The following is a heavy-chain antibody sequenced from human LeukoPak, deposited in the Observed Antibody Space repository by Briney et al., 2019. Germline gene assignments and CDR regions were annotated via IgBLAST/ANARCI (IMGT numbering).Heavy chain of an antibody. CDR3: AKDEVQNVPFDY. J-gene: IGHJ4*02. Sequence: PGGSLRLSCAASGFTFSSYWMSWVRQAPGKGLEWVANIKQDGSEKYYADSVKGRFTISRDNSKNTLYLQMNSLRAEDTAVYYCAKDEVQNVPFDYWGQGTLVTVSS. CDR1: GFTFSSYW. D-gene: IGHD4/OR15-4a*01. V-gene: IGHV3-7*01. CDR2: IKQDGSEK.